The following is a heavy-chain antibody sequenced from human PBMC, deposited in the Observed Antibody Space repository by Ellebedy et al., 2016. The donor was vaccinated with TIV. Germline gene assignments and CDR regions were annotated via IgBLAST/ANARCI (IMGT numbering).Heavy chain of an antibody. CDR2: IYYTGST. CDR1: GGSISRSSYY. CDR3: ARWFGELLYVRWFDP. D-gene: IGHD3-10*01. Sequence: SETLSLTCTVSGGSISRSSYYWGWIRQSPQKGLEWIGSIYYTGSTFYNPSLKSRVTISVDTSKSQFSLRLTSVTAADTALYYCARWFGELLYVRWFDPWGQGTLVTVSS. J-gene: IGHJ5*02. V-gene: IGHV4-39*01.